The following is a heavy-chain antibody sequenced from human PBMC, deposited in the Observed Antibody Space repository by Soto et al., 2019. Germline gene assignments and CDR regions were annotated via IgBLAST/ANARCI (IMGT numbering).Heavy chain of an antibody. J-gene: IGHJ6*02. Sequence: QVQLQDSGPGLVKPSETLSLTCNVSGASITSHYWSWIRQPPGKGLEWIGYIYHSGDTKYHPSLKNRVTMSVDTSNNQFSLRLSSVTAADTAVYYCVRMRSSYGFYYGMDVWGQGTTVTVSS. CDR3: VRMRSSYGFYYGMDV. CDR2: IYHSGDT. CDR1: GASITSHY. D-gene: IGHD5-18*01. V-gene: IGHV4-59*11.